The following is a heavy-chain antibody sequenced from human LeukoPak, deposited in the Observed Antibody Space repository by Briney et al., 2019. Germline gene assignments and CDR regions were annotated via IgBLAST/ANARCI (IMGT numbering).Heavy chain of an antibody. CDR1: RLTLSSYW. Sequence: GGSLRLSCAGSRLTLSSYWMNWVRQAPGKGLVWVSQINSDGSSTSYADSVKGRFTISRDNSKNTLYLQMNSLRAEDTTVYYCAKGGLGELLFSFDYWGQGTLVTVSS. D-gene: IGHD3-10*01. CDR2: INSDGSST. V-gene: IGHV3-74*01. CDR3: AKGGLGELLFSFDY. J-gene: IGHJ4*02.